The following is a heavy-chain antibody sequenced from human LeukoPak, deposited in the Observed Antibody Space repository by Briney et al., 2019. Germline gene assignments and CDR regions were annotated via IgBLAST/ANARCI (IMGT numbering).Heavy chain of an antibody. V-gene: IGHV3-7*01. CDR2: IKQDGSEK. D-gene: IGHD1-14*01. CDR1: GFTFTSHW. J-gene: IGHJ4*02. CDR3: ARLSVGKIDY. Sequence: GGSLRLSCAASGFTFTSHWMSWFRQAPGKGLEWVANIKQDGSEKYYVDSMKGRFTISRDNAKNLLHLQMNSLRAEDTAVYFWARLSVGKIDYWGQGTLVTVSS.